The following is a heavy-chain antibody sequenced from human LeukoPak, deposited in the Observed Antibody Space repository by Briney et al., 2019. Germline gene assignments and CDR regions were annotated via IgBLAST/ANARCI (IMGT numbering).Heavy chain of an antibody. CDR1: GFTFDDYA. Sequence: GGSLRLSRAASGFTFDDYAMHWVRQAPGKGLEWVSGISWNSGSIGYADSVKGRFTISRDNAKNSLYLQMNSLRAEDTALYYCAKDISIAVAGRLPHWGQGTLVTVSS. CDR2: ISWNSGSI. CDR3: AKDISIAVAGRLPH. J-gene: IGHJ4*02. D-gene: IGHD6-19*01. V-gene: IGHV3-9*01.